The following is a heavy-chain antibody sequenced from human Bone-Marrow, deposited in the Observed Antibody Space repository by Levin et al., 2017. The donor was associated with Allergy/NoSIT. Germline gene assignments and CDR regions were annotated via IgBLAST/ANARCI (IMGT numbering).Heavy chain of an antibody. CDR2: ISGSGGNT. J-gene: IGHJ4*02. Sequence: GGSLRLSCAASGFIFRNYAMNWVRQAPGKELEWVSQISGSGGNTHYADSVKGRFTFSRDNSKNTLYLQMNSLRVEDTAVYYCAGYDTSAYHSPFDYWGQGTLVTVSS. D-gene: IGHD3-22*01. V-gene: IGHV3-23*01. CDR3: AGYDTSAYHSPFDY. CDR1: GFIFRNYA.